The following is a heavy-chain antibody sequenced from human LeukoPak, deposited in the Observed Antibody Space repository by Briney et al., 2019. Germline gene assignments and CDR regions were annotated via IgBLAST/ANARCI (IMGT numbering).Heavy chain of an antibody. CDR2: INHSGST. J-gene: IGHJ3*02. D-gene: IGHD2-21*01. CDR3: ARVGSWWWPDDAFDI. V-gene: IGHV4-34*01. CDR1: GGSFSGYY. Sequence: PSETLSLTCAVYGGSFSGYYWSWIRQPPGKGLEWIGEINHSGSTNYNTSLNSRVTISVDTSKNQFSLKLTSVTAAYTAVYYCARVGSWWWPDDAFDIWGQGTMVTVAS.